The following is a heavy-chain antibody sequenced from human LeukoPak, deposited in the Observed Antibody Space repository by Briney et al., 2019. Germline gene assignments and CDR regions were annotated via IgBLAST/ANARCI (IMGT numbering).Heavy chain of an antibody. Sequence: PGGSLRLSCAASGFTFSSYWMSWVRQAPGKELEWVANIKQDGSEKYYVDSVKGRFTISRDNAKNSLYLQMNSLRAEDTAVYYCARGGHYYDSSFDYWGQGTLVTVSS. D-gene: IGHD3-22*01. V-gene: IGHV3-7*01. CDR1: GFTFSSYW. CDR3: ARGGHYYDSSFDY. CDR2: IKQDGSEK. J-gene: IGHJ4*02.